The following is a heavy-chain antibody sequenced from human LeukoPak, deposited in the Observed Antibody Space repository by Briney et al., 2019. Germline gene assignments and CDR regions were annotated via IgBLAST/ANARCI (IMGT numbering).Heavy chain of an antibody. V-gene: IGHV3-30*01. J-gene: IGHJ4*02. CDR2: ISYDGTDK. CDR3: ARAGYCTTTTCYYRGIDF. D-gene: IGHD2-2*01. CDR1: GFTFSNYA. Sequence: GGSLRLSCAASGFTFSNYAVHWVRQAPGKGLEWVAVISYDGTDKYYADSVKGRFTISRDTSNNTLYLQMNSLRVEDTAVYYCARAGYCTTTTCYYRGIDFWGQGTLVTVSS.